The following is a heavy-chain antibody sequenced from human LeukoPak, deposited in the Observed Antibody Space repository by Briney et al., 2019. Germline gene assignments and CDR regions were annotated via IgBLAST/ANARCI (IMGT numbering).Heavy chain of an antibody. CDR3: ARRTTYCSGGSCYYFDK. CDR1: GGSIRSGSYY. D-gene: IGHD2-15*01. J-gene: IGHJ4*02. CDR2: IYYTGVT. Sequence: PSETLSLTCTVSGGSIRSGSYYWAWIRQPPGRGLEWIGSIYYTGVTYYSPSFRSRVIMSVDTSKYQFSLNLSSVTAADTAVYYCARRTTYCSGGSCYYFDKWGQGALVTVSS. V-gene: IGHV4-39*01.